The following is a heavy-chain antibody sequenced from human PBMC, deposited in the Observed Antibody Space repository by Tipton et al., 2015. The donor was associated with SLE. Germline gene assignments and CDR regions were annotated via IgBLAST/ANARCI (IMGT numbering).Heavy chain of an antibody. CDR1: GVSISNYY. V-gene: IGHV4-59*08. CDR2: VFYNGET. J-gene: IGHJ4*02. D-gene: IGHD2-21*01. CDR3: ARHPKRESGSQFLFDY. Sequence: TLSLTCYVTGVSISNYYWTWIRQSPGKGLEWIGNVFYNGETNYNPSLKGRVTISLDTSMKQFSLNLMSVTSADTAVYYCARHPKRESGSQFLFDYWGQGTLVTVSS.